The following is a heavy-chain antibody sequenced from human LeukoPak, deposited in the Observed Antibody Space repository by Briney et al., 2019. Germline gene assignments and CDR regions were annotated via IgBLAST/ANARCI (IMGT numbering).Heavy chain of an antibody. V-gene: IGHV4-4*07. D-gene: IGHD2-2*02. J-gene: IGHJ6*03. CDR1: GGSISSYY. Sequence: PSETLSLTCTVSGGSISSYYWSWIRQPAGKGLEWIGRIYTSGSTNYNPSLKSRVTMSVDTSKNQFSLKLSSVTAADTAVYYCARGRIVVVPAAISSVGTYYYYMDVWGKGTTVTVSS. CDR2: IYTSGST. CDR3: ARGRIVVVPAAISSVGTYYYYMDV.